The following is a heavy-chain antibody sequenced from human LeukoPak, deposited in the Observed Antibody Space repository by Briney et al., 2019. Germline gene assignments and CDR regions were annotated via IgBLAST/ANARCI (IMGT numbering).Heavy chain of an antibody. CDR2: IKPDGSEK. CDR1: GFMFSSCW. J-gene: IGHJ4*02. D-gene: IGHD3-10*01. Sequence: GGSLRLSCAASGFMFSSCWMSWVRPSLGKGLEWVANIKPDGSEKYYVDSVKGRFTISRDNAKNALYLEMSSLRVGDTAVYYCARERTYSGSGSTYPYYDYWGQGTLVTVSS. CDR3: ARERTYSGSGSTYPYYDY. V-gene: IGHV3-7*01.